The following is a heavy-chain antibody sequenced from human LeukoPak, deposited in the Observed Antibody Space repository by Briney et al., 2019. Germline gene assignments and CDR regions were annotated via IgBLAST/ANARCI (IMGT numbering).Heavy chain of an antibody. CDR1: GGSISSYY. Sequence: KTSETLSLTCTVSGGSISSYYWSWIRQPPGKGLEWIGYIYYSRSTNYNPSLKSRVTISVDTSKNQFSLKLSSVTAADTAVYYCAREGTAGTAFDIWGQGTMVTVSS. J-gene: IGHJ3*02. D-gene: IGHD6-13*01. V-gene: IGHV4-59*01. CDR3: AREGTAGTAFDI. CDR2: IYYSRST.